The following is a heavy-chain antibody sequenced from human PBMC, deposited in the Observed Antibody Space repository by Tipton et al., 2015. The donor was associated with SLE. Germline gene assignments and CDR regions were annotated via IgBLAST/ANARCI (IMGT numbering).Heavy chain of an antibody. CDR1: GFTFSSYA. Sequence: SLRLSCAASGFTFSSYAMSWVRQAPGKGLEWVSAISGSGGSTYYADSVKGRFTISRDNSKNTLYLQMNSLRAEDTAVYYCARLKAGSGYFDLWGRGTLVTVSS. D-gene: IGHD3-10*01. CDR3: ARLKAGSGYFDL. V-gene: IGHV3-23*01. J-gene: IGHJ2*01. CDR2: ISGSGGST.